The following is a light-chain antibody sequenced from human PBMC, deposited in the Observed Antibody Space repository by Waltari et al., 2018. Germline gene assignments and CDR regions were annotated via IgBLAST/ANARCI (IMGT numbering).Light chain of an antibody. CDR1: QSISNC. Sequence: DILMTQSPSSLSASVGDRVTITCRASQSISNCLNWYQQKPGKAPNLLIYAASSLETGVPSSVSGSGSGTDFTLTISSLQPDDFGTYYCQQSYNTPPVTFGPGTKVDIK. CDR3: QQSYNTPPVT. V-gene: IGKV1-39*01. J-gene: IGKJ1*01. CDR2: AAS.